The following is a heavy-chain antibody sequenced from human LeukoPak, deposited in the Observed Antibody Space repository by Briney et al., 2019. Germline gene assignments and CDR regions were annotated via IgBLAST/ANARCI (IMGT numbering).Heavy chain of an antibody. CDR1: GYRFSSYH. Sequence: ASVKVSCKASGYRFSSYHINWVRQATGQGLEWMGWMSPSSGQTGYAQQFQGRVTMTRDTSVSTAFMELSSLRSEDTAVYYCARGIXEGVDVWGQGTTVTVS. J-gene: IGHJ6*02. CDR3: ARGIXEGVDV. V-gene: IGHV1-8*01. CDR2: MSPSSGQT.